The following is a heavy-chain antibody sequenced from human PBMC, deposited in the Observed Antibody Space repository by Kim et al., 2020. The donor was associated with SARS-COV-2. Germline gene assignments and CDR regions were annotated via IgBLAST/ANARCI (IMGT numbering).Heavy chain of an antibody. V-gene: IGHV4-59*08. CDR2: IYYSGST. J-gene: IGHJ6*03. CDR3: ARQGRFLEWLYGGTANYYYMDV. D-gene: IGHD3-3*01. CDR1: GGSISSYY. Sequence: SETLSLTCTVSGGSISSYYWSWIRQPPGKGLEWIGYIYYSGSTNYNPSLKSRVTISVDTSKNQFSLKLSSVTAADTAVYYCARQGRFLEWLYGGTANYYYMDVWGKGTTVTVSS.